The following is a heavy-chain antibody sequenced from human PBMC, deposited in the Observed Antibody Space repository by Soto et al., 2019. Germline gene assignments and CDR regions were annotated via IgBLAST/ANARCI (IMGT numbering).Heavy chain of an antibody. CDR2: ISYSGST. V-gene: IGHV4-59*08. J-gene: IGHJ4*02. CDR1: GGSISTYY. CDR3: ARRVRFSNTWYYFDY. D-gene: IGHD6-13*01. Sequence: PSETLSLTCTVSGGSISTYYWSWIRQPPGKGLEWIGYISYSGSTNYNPSLKSRVTISVDTSKNQFSLKLSSVTAADTAVYYCARRVRFSNTWYYFDYWGQGSLVTVAS.